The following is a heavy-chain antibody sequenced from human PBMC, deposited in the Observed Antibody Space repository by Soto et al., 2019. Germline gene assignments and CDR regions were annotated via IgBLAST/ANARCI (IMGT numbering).Heavy chain of an antibody. J-gene: IGHJ4*02. Sequence: EVQLLESGGGLAQSGGSLRLSCAASGLTFSSYAMNWVRQAPGKGLEWVSTISGGSGTTFYLDSVKGRFTISRDNSKNTLWLQMNSLRAEDTAVYYCAKGKSAGYTSGWYNDYWGQGTLVTVSS. CDR3: AKGKSAGYTSGWYNDY. D-gene: IGHD6-19*01. CDR2: ISGGSGTT. CDR1: GLTFSSYA. V-gene: IGHV3-23*01.